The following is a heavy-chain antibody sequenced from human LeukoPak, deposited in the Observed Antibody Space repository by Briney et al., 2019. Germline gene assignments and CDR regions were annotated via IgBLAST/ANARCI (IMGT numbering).Heavy chain of an antibody. D-gene: IGHD2-2*01. CDR2: IYYSGST. CDR1: GGSISSSIYY. Sequence: SETLSLTCTVSGGSISSSIYYWGWIRQPPGKGLEWIGSIYYSGSTYYNPSLKSRVTISVDTSKNQFSLKLSSVTAADTAVYYCARRSVVPAAANWFDPWGQGTLVTVSS. V-gene: IGHV4-39*01. J-gene: IGHJ5*02. CDR3: ARRSVVPAAANWFDP.